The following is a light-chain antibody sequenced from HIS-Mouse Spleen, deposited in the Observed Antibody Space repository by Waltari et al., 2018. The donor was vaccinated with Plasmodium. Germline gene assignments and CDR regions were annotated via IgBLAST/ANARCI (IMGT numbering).Light chain of an antibody. Sequence: IVLPQSPGTLSLSLGERATLSSGTSQRGSSSYLAWYQQKPGQASRPLIYGASSRATGIPDRFSGSGSGTDFTLTISRLEPEDFAVYYCQQYGSSGTFGQGTKVEIK. CDR1: QRGSSSY. J-gene: IGKJ1*01. CDR2: GAS. CDR3: QQYGSSGT. V-gene: IGKV3-20*01.